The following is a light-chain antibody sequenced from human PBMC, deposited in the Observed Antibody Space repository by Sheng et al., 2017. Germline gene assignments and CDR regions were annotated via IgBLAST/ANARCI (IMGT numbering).Light chain of an antibody. J-gene: IGKJ4*01. CDR3: QQYDKWPLP. V-gene: IGKV3-15*01. Sequence: DILMTQSPATLSVSPGERATLSCRASQSVSSNLAWYQQKPGQAPRLLIYGASNRATGIPARFSGSGSGTDFTLTISSLQSEDFAVYYCQQYDKWPLPFGGGTKVEIK. CDR1: QSVSSN. CDR2: GAS.